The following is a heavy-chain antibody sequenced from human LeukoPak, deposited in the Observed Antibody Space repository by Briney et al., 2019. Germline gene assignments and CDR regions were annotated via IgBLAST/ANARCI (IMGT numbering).Heavy chain of an antibody. V-gene: IGHV3-21*01. Sequence: GGSLRLSCAASGFTFSSYSMDWVRQAPGKGLEWVSSISSSSSYIYYADSVKGRFTISRDNAKNSLYLQMNSLRAEDTAVYYCARGLTTVTTPDYWGQGTLVTLSS. CDR1: GFTFSSYS. D-gene: IGHD4-17*01. CDR2: ISSSSSYI. J-gene: IGHJ4*02. CDR3: ARGLTTVTTPDY.